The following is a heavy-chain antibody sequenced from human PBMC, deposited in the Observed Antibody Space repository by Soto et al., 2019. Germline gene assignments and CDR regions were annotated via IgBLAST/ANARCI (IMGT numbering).Heavy chain of an antibody. CDR1: GFRFSSYW. J-gene: IGHJ4*02. CDR3: AGWGGHDYNY. D-gene: IGHD3-16*01. V-gene: IGHV3-7*03. CDR2: IDPDGRVG. Sequence: EVQLLGSGGGLVQPGGSLRLSCVASGFRFSSYWMNWVRQTPGMGLEWVANIDPDGRVGSYVDSVKGRFTTSRDNAKNSLYLKLNSLRADDTAVYFCAGWGGHDYNYWGQGILVTVSS.